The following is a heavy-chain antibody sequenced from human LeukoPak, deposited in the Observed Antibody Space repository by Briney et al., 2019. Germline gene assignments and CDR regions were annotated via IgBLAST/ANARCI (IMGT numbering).Heavy chain of an antibody. D-gene: IGHD4-11*01. V-gene: IGHV4-4*07. CDR2: IYTSGST. Sequence: SETLSLTCTVSGGSISSYYWSWIRQPAGKGLEWIGRIYTSGSTNYNPSLTSRVTMSVDTYKNQFSLKLSSVTAADTAVYYCARDPIYSNPTVYYYYGMDVWGQGTTVTVSS. CDR1: GGSISSYY. J-gene: IGHJ6*02. CDR3: ARDPIYSNPTVYYYYGMDV.